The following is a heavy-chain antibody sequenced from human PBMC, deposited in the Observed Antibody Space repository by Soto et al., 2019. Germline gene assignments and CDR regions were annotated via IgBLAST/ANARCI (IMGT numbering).Heavy chain of an antibody. Sequence: QPGGSLRLSCAASGFTFSSYAMHWVRQAPGKGLEWVAVISYDGSNKYYADSVKGRFTISRDNSKNTLYLQMNSLRAEDTAVYYCARERTGSRLDYWGQGTLVTVSS. CDR2: ISYDGSNK. V-gene: IGHV3-30-3*01. J-gene: IGHJ4*02. D-gene: IGHD2-8*02. CDR1: GFTFSSYA. CDR3: ARERTGSRLDY.